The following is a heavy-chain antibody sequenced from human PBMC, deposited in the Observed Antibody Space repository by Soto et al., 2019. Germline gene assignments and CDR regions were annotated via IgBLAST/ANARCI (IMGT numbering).Heavy chain of an antibody. CDR3: ARDGSDYSTSGHYDP. J-gene: IGHJ5*02. D-gene: IGHD3-22*01. CDR2: IIPIFGTR. V-gene: IGHV1-69*01. CDR1: GGTHSSYA. Sequence: QVQLVQSGAEVKKPGSSVKVSCKVTGGTHSSYAITWVRQAPGQGLEWMGGIIPIFGTRDYAQKFQGRVTITADPSMSTAYLELSGLTSDDTAVYYCARDGSDYSTSGHYDPWGQGTLVTVSS.